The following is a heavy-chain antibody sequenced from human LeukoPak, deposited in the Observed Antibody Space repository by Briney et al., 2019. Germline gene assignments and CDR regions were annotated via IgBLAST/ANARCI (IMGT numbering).Heavy chain of an antibody. CDR2: ISWNSGSI. J-gene: IGHJ4*02. CDR3: ARVRRYSGYDSPY. D-gene: IGHD5-12*01. V-gene: IGHV3-48*04. Sequence: GGSLRLSCAASGFTFSSYSMNWVRQAPGKGLEWVSGISWNSGSIGYADSVKGRFTISRDNAKNSLYLQMNSLRAEDTAVYYCARVRRYSGYDSPYWGQGTLVTVSS. CDR1: GFTFSSYS.